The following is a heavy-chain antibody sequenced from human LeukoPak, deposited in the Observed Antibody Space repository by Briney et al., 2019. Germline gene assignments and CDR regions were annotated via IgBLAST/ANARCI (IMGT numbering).Heavy chain of an antibody. Sequence: ASVKVSCTASGYTFTSYGISWVRQAPGQGLEWMGWISAYNGNTNYAQKLQGRVTMTTDTSTSTAYMELRSLRSDDTAVYYCARDKYYDFWSGYYTEYYYGMDVWGQGTTVTVSS. J-gene: IGHJ6*02. V-gene: IGHV1-18*01. D-gene: IGHD3-3*01. CDR1: GYTFTSYG. CDR3: ARDKYYDFWSGYYTEYYYGMDV. CDR2: ISAYNGNT.